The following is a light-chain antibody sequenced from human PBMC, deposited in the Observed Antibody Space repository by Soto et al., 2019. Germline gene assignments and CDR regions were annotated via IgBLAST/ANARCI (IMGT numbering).Light chain of an antibody. CDR3: QQFGGSPPYT. Sequence: EIVLTQSPDTLSLSPGERATLSCRASQSVSSSYLAWYQQKPGQAPRLLIFGASSRATGIPDRFTGSGSGTDFTLTISRLEAEDFAVYYCQQFGGSPPYTFGQGTKVEIK. V-gene: IGKV3-20*01. J-gene: IGKJ2*01. CDR1: QSVSSSY. CDR2: GAS.